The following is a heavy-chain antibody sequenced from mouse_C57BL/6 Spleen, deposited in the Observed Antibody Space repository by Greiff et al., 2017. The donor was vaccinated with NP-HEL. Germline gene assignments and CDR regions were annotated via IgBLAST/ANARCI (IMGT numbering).Heavy chain of an antibody. CDR1: GYTFPSYW. CDR2: IDPSDSYT. J-gene: IGHJ3*01. CDR3: ARGGSWFAY. V-gene: IGHV1-69*01. Sequence: QVQLQQPGAELVMPGASVKLSCKASGYTFPSYWMPWLKQRPGQGLEWIGEIDPSDSYTNYNQKFKGKSPLTEDKSSSTADMQLSSLTSEDAAVYYCARGGSWFAYWGQGTLVTVSA.